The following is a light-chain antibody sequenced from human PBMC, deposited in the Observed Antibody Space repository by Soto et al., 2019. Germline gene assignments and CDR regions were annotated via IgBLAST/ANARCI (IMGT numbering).Light chain of an antibody. Sequence: DIQLTQSPSFLSASVGDRVTITCRASQGISNYLAWYQQKSGKAPKLLIHAASTLQSGVPSRFSGSGSGTEFTLTTSSLQPEDLATYYCQQVNSYPITFGQGTRLEIK. CDR3: QQVNSYPIT. V-gene: IGKV1-9*01. CDR1: QGISNY. J-gene: IGKJ5*01. CDR2: AAS.